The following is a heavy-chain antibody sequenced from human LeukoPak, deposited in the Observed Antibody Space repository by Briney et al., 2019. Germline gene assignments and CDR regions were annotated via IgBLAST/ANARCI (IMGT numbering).Heavy chain of an antibody. CDR3: VRRTTYYYDSSVTGFDY. J-gene: IGHJ4*02. CDR2: ISYDGSNK. V-gene: IGHV3-30*03. CDR1: GFTFSSYG. D-gene: IGHD3-22*01. Sequence: GGSLRLSCAASGFTFSSYGMHWVRQAPGKGLEWVAVISYDGSNKYYADSVKGRFTISRDNSKNTLYLQMNSLRAEDTAVYYCVRRTTYYYDSSVTGFDYWGQGTLVTVSS.